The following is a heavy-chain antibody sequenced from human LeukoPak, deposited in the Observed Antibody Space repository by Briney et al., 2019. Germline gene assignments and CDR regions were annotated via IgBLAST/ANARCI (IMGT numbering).Heavy chain of an antibody. V-gene: IGHV3-53*01. CDR3: ARTVRFGDLRDYGMDV. J-gene: IGHJ6*02. CDR1: GFTVSSNY. D-gene: IGHD3-10*01. CDR2: IYSGGST. Sequence: GGSLRLSCAASGFTVSSNYMSWVRQAPGKGLEWVSVIYSGGSTYYADSVKGRFTISRDNSKNTLYLQMNSLRAEDTAVYYCARTVRFGDLRDYGMDVWGQGTTVTVSS.